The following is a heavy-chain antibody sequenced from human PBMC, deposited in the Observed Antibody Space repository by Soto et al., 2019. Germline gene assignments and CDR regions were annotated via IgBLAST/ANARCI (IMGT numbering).Heavy chain of an antibody. V-gene: IGHV3-23*01. CDR2: ISVSGGNT. J-gene: IGHJ4*02. D-gene: IGHD4-17*01. CDR3: AKTRRSDYFYLNS. Sequence: PGGSLRLSCAASGFTFSSYDMSWVRQAPGKGLEWVSSISVSGGNTYYADSVSRRFTISRDNSKDTLYLQMNSLRAEDTAIYYFAKTRRSDYFYLNSWGQGTLVTGSS. CDR1: GFTFSSYD.